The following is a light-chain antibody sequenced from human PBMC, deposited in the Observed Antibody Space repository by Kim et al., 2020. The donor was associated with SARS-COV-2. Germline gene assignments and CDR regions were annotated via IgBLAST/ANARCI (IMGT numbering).Light chain of an antibody. V-gene: IGLV2-14*04. CDR3: SSYTSSNPVV. CDR2: DVS. Sequence: GQSITVSGTGTGSDVGGYNSVSWYQQHPGKAPKLMIYDVSERPSGVSNRFSGSKSGNTASLTISGLQAEDEADYYCSSYTSSNPVVFGGGTQLTVL. CDR1: GSDVGGYNS. J-gene: IGLJ2*01.